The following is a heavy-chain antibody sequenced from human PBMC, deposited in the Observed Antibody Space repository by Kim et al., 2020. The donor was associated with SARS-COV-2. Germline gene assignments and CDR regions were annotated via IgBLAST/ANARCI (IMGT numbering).Heavy chain of an antibody. CDR2: IYPGDSDT. V-gene: IGHV5-51*01. Sequence: GESLKISCKGAGYSFTSYWIAWVRQMPGKGLEWMGIIYPGDSDTRYSPPFQGQVTISADKSITTSYLQWSSLKASDTAMYFRARQSGYSDTTSIDHWGQGNLVTVSS. D-gene: IGHD3-9*01. CDR1: GYSFTSYW. J-gene: IGHJ4*02. CDR3: ARQSGYSDTTSIDH.